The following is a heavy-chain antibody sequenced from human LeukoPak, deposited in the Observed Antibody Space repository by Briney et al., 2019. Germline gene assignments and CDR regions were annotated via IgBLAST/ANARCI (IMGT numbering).Heavy chain of an antibody. CDR1: GFTFSTYW. Sequence: GGSLRLSCVASGFTFSTYWMSWVRQAPGKGLEWVANIKEDGSVNAYVDSVKGRFTISRDNAKNSLDLQMHSLRVEDAAVYYCARLSTVVTFDYWGQGTLVTVSS. D-gene: IGHD4-23*01. CDR3: ARLSTVVTFDY. J-gene: IGHJ4*02. CDR2: IKEDGSVN. V-gene: IGHV3-7*01.